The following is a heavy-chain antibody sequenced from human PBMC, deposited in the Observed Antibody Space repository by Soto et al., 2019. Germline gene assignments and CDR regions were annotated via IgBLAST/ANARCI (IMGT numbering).Heavy chain of an antibody. J-gene: IGHJ4*02. CDR3: AREHLYYFDY. CDR2: INVGSGKT. Sequence: SVKVSCKASGFTFSDSAVQWVRQARGQRLEWIGWINVGSGKTKYAQKFQERVTITRDMSASTAYMELSSLRSEDTAVYYCAREHLYYFDYWGQGTLVTISS. V-gene: IGHV1-58*01. D-gene: IGHD3-3*02. CDR1: GFTFSDSA.